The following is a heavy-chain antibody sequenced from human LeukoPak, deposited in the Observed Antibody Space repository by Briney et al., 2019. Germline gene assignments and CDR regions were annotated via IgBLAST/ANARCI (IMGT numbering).Heavy chain of an antibody. CDR3: ARGPMDRTGLGY. Sequence: SETLSLTCAVYGGSFSGYYWSWIRQPPGKGLEWIGEINHSGSTNYNPSLKSRVTISVDTSKNQFSLKLSSVTAADTAVYYCARGPMDRTGLGYWGQGTLVTVSS. J-gene: IGHJ4*02. D-gene: IGHD1-14*01. CDR1: GGSFSGYY. V-gene: IGHV4-34*01. CDR2: INHSGST.